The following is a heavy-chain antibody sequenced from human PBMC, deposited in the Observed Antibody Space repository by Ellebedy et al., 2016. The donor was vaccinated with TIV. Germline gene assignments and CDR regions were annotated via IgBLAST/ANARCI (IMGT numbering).Heavy chain of an antibody. Sequence: ASVKVSCRASGYTFTSYYMQWVRQAPGQGLEWMRIINPSGGSTTYAQKLQGRVTMTRDRSTRTFYMELSSLRSEDTAVYYCARTPRTYYNMDVWGQGTTVTVSS. V-gene: IGHV1-46*04. CDR3: ARTPRTYYNMDV. CDR2: INPSGGST. J-gene: IGHJ6*02. CDR1: GYTFTSYY.